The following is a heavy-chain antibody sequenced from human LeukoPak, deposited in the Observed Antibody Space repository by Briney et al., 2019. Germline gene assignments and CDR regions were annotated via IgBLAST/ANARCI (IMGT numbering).Heavy chain of an antibody. CDR1: GGSFSGYY. J-gene: IGHJ5*02. Sequence: SETLSLTCAVYGGSFSGYYWSWIRQPPGKGLEWIGEINHSGSTNYNPSPKSRVTISVDTSKNQFSLKLSSVTAADTAVYYCARVVDSDFWSGSPWFDPWGQGTLVTVSS. CDR2: INHSGST. CDR3: ARVVDSDFWSGSPWFDP. V-gene: IGHV4-34*01. D-gene: IGHD3-3*01.